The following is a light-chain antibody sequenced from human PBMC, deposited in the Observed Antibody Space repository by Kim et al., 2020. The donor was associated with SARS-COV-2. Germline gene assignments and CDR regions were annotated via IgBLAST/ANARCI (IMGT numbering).Light chain of an antibody. CDR2: DVS. V-gene: IGKV3-11*01. CDR3: QHRKTRPVT. CDR1: QSVNNY. Sequence: EVVLTQSPATLSLSPGERATLSCRASQSVNNYLAGYQQKPRQPPRLLLYDVSNRATGIPARFSGSGSGTDFTLTISSLEPEDFAVYYCQHRKTRPVTFGAGTKVDIK. J-gene: IGKJ4*01.